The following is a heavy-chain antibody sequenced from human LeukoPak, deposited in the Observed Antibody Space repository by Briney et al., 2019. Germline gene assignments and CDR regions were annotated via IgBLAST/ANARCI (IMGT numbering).Heavy chain of an antibody. D-gene: IGHD3-10*01. Sequence: GGSLRLSCAASGFTLNTYWMNWVRQAPGKGLVWVSRINSDGTSLTYADSVKGRFTVSRDNAKNTLYLQMNSLRAEDTAVYYCARDQIGSSYYYGSGSYYHKYYYYYGMDVWGQGTTVTVSS. CDR2: INSDGTSL. V-gene: IGHV3-74*03. CDR3: ARDQIGSSYYYGSGSYYHKYYYYYGMDV. CDR1: GFTLNTYW. J-gene: IGHJ6*02.